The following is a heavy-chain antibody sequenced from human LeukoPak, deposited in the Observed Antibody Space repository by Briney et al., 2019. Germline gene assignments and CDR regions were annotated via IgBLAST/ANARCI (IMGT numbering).Heavy chain of an antibody. Sequence: GRSLRLSCAASGFTFDDYAMRWVRHARGKGLEWVSGMSWNSGSIVYADSVKGRFTISRDNAKNSLYLQMNSLRAEDTALYYCAKVYYDSSGYEAYFDYWGQGTLVTVSS. V-gene: IGHV3-9*01. J-gene: IGHJ4*02. CDR2: MSWNSGSI. CDR1: GFTFDDYA. CDR3: AKVYYDSSGYEAYFDY. D-gene: IGHD3-22*01.